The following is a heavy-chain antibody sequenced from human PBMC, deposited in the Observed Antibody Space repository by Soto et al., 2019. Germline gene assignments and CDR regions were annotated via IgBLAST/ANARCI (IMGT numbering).Heavy chain of an antibody. Sequence: HVQLVQSGVEVKKPGASVKVSCQASGYTFVSYYIHWVRQAPGQGLEWIVVINPNGGNTRYAQRFQDRLTLTTDTPTNTVYLDLSTLSSDDTAVYYCGRHTSGLDYWGQGTLVTVSS. CDR2: INPNGGNT. D-gene: IGHD2-2*02. CDR3: GRHTSGLDY. J-gene: IGHJ4*02. V-gene: IGHV1-46*01. CDR1: GYTFVSYY.